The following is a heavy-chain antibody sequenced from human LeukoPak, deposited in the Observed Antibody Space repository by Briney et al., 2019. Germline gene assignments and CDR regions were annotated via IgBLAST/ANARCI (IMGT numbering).Heavy chain of an antibody. D-gene: IGHD2-15*01. CDR2: IYYSGST. CDR1: GGSISSSSYY. CDR3: GSSSVVAATGFDP. Sequence: SETLSLTCTVSGGSISSSSYYWGWIRHPPGKGLEWIGSIYYSGSTYYNPSLKSRVTISVDTSKNQFSLKLSSVTAADTAVYYCGSSSVVAATGFDPWGQGTLATVSS. V-gene: IGHV4-39*01. J-gene: IGHJ5*02.